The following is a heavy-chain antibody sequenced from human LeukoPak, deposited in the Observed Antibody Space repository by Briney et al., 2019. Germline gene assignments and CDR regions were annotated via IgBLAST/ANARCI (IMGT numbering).Heavy chain of an antibody. V-gene: IGHV4-34*01. CDR1: GGSFSGYY. Sequence: PSETLSLTRAVYGGSFSGYYWSWIRQPPGKGLEWIGEINHSGSTNYNPSLRSRVTISADTSKNQFSLKLSSVTAADTAVYYCAGRPYDSSGLDYWGQGTLVTVSS. CDR3: AGRPYDSSGLDY. D-gene: IGHD3-22*01. J-gene: IGHJ4*02. CDR2: INHSGST.